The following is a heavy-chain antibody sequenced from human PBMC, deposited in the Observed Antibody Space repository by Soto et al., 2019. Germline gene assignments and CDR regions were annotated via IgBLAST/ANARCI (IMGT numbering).Heavy chain of an antibody. Sequence: QVQLVQSGADVKKPGSSVKVSCKTSGGPFGSSAISWVRQAPAQGLEWMGEIIPVFDKANYAQNFQGRLTITADEPTGTVFMQLSSLRFEDTAVYFCARLRRDWGDAFDLWGLGTFVTVSS. CDR3: ARLRRDWGDAFDL. V-gene: IGHV1-69*01. J-gene: IGHJ3*01. CDR1: GGPFGSSA. D-gene: IGHD3-16*01. CDR2: IIPVFDKA.